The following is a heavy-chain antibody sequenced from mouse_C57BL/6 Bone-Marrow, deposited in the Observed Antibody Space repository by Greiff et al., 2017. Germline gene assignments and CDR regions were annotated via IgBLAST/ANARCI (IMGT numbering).Heavy chain of an antibody. D-gene: IGHD1-1*01. CDR3: TTEYYGSSSYYYAIDY. V-gene: IGHV14-4*01. Sequence: EVQRVESGAELVRPGASVKLSCTASGFNFKDDYMNWVKQRPEQGLEWIGWIDPENGDTEYASKFQGKATITADTSSNTAYLQLSSLTSEDTAVYYCTTEYYGSSSYYYAIDYWGQGTSVTVSS. CDR2: IDPENGDT. J-gene: IGHJ4*01. CDR1: GFNFKDDY.